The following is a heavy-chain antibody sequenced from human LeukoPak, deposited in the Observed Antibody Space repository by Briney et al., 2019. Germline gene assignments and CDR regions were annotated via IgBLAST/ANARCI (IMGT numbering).Heavy chain of an antibody. CDR2: ISGSGGST. V-gene: IGHV3-23*01. D-gene: IGHD1-1*01. Sequence: PGGSLRLSCAASGFTFSSYATSWVRQAPGKGLEWVSAISGSGGSTYYADSVKGRFTISRDNSKNTLYLQMNSLRAEDTAVYYCARAPDETGTTDYWGQGTLVTVSS. CDR3: ARAPDETGTTDY. CDR1: GFTFSSYA. J-gene: IGHJ4*02.